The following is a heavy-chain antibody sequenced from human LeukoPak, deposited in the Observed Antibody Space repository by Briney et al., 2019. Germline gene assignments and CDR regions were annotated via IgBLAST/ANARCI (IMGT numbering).Heavy chain of an antibody. D-gene: IGHD5-24*01. J-gene: IGHJ4*02. Sequence: GGSLRLSCAASGFTFSSYAMSWVRQAPGKGLEWVSAISGSGGSTYYADSVKGRFTISRDNSKNTLYLQMNSLRAEDTAVYYCASSGPVSRDAKQGLYYFDYWGQGTLVTVSS. CDR1: GFTFSSYA. CDR2: ISGSGGST. V-gene: IGHV3-23*01. CDR3: ASSGPVSRDAKQGLYYFDY.